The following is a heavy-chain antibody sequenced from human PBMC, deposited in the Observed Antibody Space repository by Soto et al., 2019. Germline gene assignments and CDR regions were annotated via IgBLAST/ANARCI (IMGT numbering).Heavy chain of an antibody. Sequence: EVQLLESGGGLVQPGGSLRLSCAASGYTFSSYAMSWVRQAPGKGLEWVSVISGSGGSTYYADSVKGRFTISRDNSKNTLYLQMNSLRAEDTAVYYCAREYSSSWYWEAFDIWGQGTMVTVSS. J-gene: IGHJ3*02. CDR3: AREYSSSWYWEAFDI. V-gene: IGHV3-23*01. D-gene: IGHD6-13*01. CDR1: GYTFSSYA. CDR2: ISGSGGST.